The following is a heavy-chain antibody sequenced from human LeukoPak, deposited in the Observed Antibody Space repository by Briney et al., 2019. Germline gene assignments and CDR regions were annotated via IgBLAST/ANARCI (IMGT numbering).Heavy chain of an antibody. J-gene: IGHJ3*02. CDR3: TRDWGPNSGNFHYDGFDI. Sequence: APVEVSCKACGYTFTDYFIHLVRQAPGQGLEWMGWIKPNSGDTKYAEKFQGRVTMTRDTSISTAYMELSRLISDDTAVYYCTRDWGPNSGNFHYDGFDIWGQGTMVTVSS. D-gene: IGHD1-26*01. CDR2: IKPNSGDT. V-gene: IGHV1-2*02. CDR1: GYTFTDYF.